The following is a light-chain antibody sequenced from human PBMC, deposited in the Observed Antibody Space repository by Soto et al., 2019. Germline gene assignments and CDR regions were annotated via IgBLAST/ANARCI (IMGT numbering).Light chain of an antibody. CDR2: GAS. Sequence: EIVLTQSPGTLSLSPGERATLSCRASQSVSSSYLAWYQKKPGQAPRLLIYGASSRATGIPDRFSGSGSGTDFPLTISRLEPEDFAVYYCQQYGSSPPAWTFGQGTKVEIK. CDR3: QQYGSSPPAWT. J-gene: IGKJ1*01. CDR1: QSVSSSY. V-gene: IGKV3-20*01.